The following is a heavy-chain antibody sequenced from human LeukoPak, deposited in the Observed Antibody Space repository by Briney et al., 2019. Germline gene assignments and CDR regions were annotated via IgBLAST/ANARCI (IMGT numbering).Heavy chain of an antibody. D-gene: IGHD2-15*01. CDR3: AREGDYCSGGSCYSRYFDY. J-gene: IGHJ4*02. V-gene: IGHV4-4*07. Sequence: SETLSLTCTVSGGSISSYYWSWIWQPAPQGKEWIWRIYTSGSTNYNPSPTSRVTVSVGTSKNQFSLKLSSVTAADTAVYYCAREGDYCSGGSCYSRYFDYWGQGTLVTVSS. CDR2: IYTSGST. CDR1: GGSISSYY.